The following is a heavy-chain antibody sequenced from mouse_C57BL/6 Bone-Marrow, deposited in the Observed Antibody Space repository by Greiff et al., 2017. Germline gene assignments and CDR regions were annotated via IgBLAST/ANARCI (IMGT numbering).Heavy chain of an antibody. D-gene: IGHD1-1*01. J-gene: IGHJ3*01. V-gene: IGHV1-81*01. CDR2: IYPRSGNT. Sequence: QVHVKQSGAELARPGASVKLSCKASGYTFTSYGISWVKQRPGQGLEWIGEIYPRSGNTYYNEKFKGKATLTADKSSSTAYMRLRSLTSEDSAVYFSARDYGSSPGVAYRGQGALVTVSA. CDR3: ARDYGSSPGVAY. CDR1: GYTFTSYG.